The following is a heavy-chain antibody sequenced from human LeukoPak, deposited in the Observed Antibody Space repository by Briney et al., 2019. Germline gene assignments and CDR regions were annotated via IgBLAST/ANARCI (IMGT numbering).Heavy chain of an antibody. CDR3: ARVVITTWAFDI. CDR1: GYTFTSYD. CDR2: MNPNSGNT. J-gene: IGHJ3*02. V-gene: IGHV1-8*01. Sequence: ASVKVSCKASGYTFTSYDINWVRQATGQGLEWMGWMNPNSGNTGYAQKFQGRVTMTRNTSISTAYMELSSLRSEDTAVYYCARVVITTWAFDIWGQGTMVTVSS. D-gene: IGHD3-22*01.